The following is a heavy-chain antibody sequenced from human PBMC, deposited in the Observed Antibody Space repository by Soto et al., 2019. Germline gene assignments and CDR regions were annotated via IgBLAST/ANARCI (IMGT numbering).Heavy chain of an antibody. Sequence: SVKGRFTISRDNAKNSLYLQMNSLRAEDRAVYYCAGGGGCSGGSCYTDYYYYYMDVWGKGTTVTVSS. V-gene: IGHV3-21*01. D-gene: IGHD2-15*01. J-gene: IGHJ6*03. CDR3: AGGGGCSGGSCYTDYYYYYMDV.